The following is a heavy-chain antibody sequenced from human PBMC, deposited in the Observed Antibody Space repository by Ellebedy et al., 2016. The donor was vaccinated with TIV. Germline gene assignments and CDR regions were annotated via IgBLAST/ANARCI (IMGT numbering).Heavy chain of an antibody. D-gene: IGHD4-17*01. Sequence: ASVKVSCKASGYTFSAKFYMHWVRQAPGQGLEWLGCINSNSGVTFYIRKFQGRVTMTRDTSINTAFMELTSLTSDDTAVYSCARQPQNGSYGLSPWGQGVLVTVSS. V-gene: IGHV1-2*02. CDR2: INSNSGVT. J-gene: IGHJ5*02. CDR3: ARQPQNGSYGLSP. CDR1: GYTFSAKFY.